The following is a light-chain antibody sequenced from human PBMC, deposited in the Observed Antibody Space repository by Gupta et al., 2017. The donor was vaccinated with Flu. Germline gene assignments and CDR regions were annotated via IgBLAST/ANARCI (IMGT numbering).Light chain of an antibody. J-gene: IGLJ1*01. CDR2: ELS. Sequence: QSALTQPASVSGSPGQSITISRTGTSSDVGSYYNVSWYQQHPGKAPKLMIYELSNRPSGVSNRFSGSKSGNTASLTISGLQAEDEADYYCSSYTSNSALYVFGSGTKVTVL. V-gene: IGLV2-14*01. CDR3: SSYTSNSALYV. CDR1: SSDVGSYYN.